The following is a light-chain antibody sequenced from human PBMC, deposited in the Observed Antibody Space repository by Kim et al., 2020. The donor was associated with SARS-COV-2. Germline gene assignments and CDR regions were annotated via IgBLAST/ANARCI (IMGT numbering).Light chain of an antibody. Sequence: SYELTQPPSVSVAPGKTARITCGGNNIGSKSVHWYQQKPGQAPVLVIYYDSDRPSGIPERFSGSNSGNTATLTISRVEAGDEADYYCQVWDSSSEVFGGGTKVTVL. CDR2: YDS. CDR1: NIGSKS. J-gene: IGLJ2*01. CDR3: QVWDSSSEV. V-gene: IGLV3-21*04.